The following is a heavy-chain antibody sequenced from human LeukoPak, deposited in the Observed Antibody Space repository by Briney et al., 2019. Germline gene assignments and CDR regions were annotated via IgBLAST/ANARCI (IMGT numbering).Heavy chain of an antibody. V-gene: IGHV3-21*01. J-gene: IGHJ5*01. D-gene: IGHD2-21*02. CDR1: GFTFSSYS. CDR2: ISSSSSYT. CDR3: ARGGCGGGNCYSGTGWFES. Sequence: RGSLRLSCAASGFTFSSYSMNWVRQAPGKGLEWVSSISSSSSYTYYADSVKGRFTISRDNAKNSLYLQMNSLRAEDTAVYYCARGGCGGGNCYSGTGWFESWGQGALVIVST.